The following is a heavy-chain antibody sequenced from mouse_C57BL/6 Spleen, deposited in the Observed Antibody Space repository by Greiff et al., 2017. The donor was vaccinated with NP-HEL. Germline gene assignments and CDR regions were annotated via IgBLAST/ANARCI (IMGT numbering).Heavy chain of an antibody. J-gene: IGHJ2*01. V-gene: IGHV1-4*01. CDR1: GYTFTSYT. CDR2: INPSSGYT. Sequence: VQLHQSGAELARPGASVKMSCKASGYTFTSYTMHWVKQRPGQGLEWIGYINPSSGYTKYNQTFKDKATLTADKSSSTAYMQLSSLTSEDTAVYYCARGGFYDWSSYDCWGKGTTLTVAS. CDR3: ARGGFYDWSSYDC. D-gene: IGHD1-1*01.